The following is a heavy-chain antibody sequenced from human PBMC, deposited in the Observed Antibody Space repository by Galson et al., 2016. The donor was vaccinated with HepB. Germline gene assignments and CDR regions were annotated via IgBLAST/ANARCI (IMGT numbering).Heavy chain of an antibody. D-gene: IGHD6-19*01. CDR2: IYYSGST. Sequence: ETQSLTCIVSGGSISTYYWHWIRQPPGKGLEWIGYIYYSGSTNSNPSLKSRVTISVDTSKNQFSLKLSSVTAADTAAYFCARGDSTGWYRFDSWGQGTLVTVSS. J-gene: IGHJ4*02. CDR3: ARGDSTGWYRFDS. CDR1: GGSISTYY. V-gene: IGHV4-59*01.